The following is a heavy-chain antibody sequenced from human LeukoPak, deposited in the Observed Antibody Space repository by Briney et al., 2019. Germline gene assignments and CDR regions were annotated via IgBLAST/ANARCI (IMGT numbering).Heavy chain of an antibody. CDR2: INHSGIT. Sequence: PSETLSLTCAVYGGSFSGYYWSWIRQPPGKGLEWIGEINHSGITNYNPSLKSRVTISVDTSKNQFSLKLSSVTAADTAVYYCARGGNYYGSGSYRAPVGYWGQGTLVTVSS. CDR1: GGSFSGYY. V-gene: IGHV4-34*01. J-gene: IGHJ4*02. CDR3: ARGGNYYGSGSYRAPVGY. D-gene: IGHD3-10*01.